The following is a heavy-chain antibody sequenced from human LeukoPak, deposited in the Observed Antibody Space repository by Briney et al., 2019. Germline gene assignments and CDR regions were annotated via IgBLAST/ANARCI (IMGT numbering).Heavy chain of an antibody. J-gene: IGHJ6*04. CDR3: GRVRISAARGYMDV. V-gene: IGHV3-64*01. D-gene: IGHD6-13*01. CDR2: ISSKGDNI. CDR1: GFTFSSYA. Sequence: GGSLRLSCAGSGFTFSSYAIHWVRQAPGKGLEYVSTISSKGDNILYANSVKGRSTISRDNSKNTVYLQMGSLRAEDMAVYYCGRVRISAARGYMDVWGKGTTVTVSS.